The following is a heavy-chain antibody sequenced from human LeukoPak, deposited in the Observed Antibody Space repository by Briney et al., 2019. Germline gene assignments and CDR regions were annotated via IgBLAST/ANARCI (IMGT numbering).Heavy chain of an antibody. V-gene: IGHV1-2*02. J-gene: IGHJ4*02. CDR1: GSTFTGYY. CDR3: ATMGYSGSYGDTY. CDR2: INPNSGGT. D-gene: IGHD1-26*01. Sequence: ASVKVSCKASGSTFTGYYMHWVRQAPGQGLEWMGWINPNSGGTNYAQKFQGRVTMTRDTSISTAYMELSRLRSDDTAVYYCATMGYSGSYGDTYWGQGTLVTVSS.